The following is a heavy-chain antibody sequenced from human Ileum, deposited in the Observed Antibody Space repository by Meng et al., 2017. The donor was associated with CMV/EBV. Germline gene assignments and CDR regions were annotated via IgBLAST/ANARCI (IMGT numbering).Heavy chain of an antibody. V-gene: IGHV3-15*01. Sequence: VQLVEAGGGLLKPGGSLRLSCAGSGFTLRNEWMSWVRQVPGKGLEWVGRVKSGGTIDYAAPVKGRFTISRDDAKNTMYLQINSLKTEDTARYYCLYSGNEWCYGYWGQGTLVTVSS. CDR3: LYSGNEWCYGY. CDR1: GFTLRNEW. CDR2: VKSGGTI. D-gene: IGHD5-12*01. J-gene: IGHJ4*02.